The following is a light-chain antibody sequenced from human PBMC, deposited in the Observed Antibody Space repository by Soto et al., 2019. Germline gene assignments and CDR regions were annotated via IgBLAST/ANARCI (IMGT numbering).Light chain of an antibody. J-gene: IGLJ2*01. CDR3: QSADSSGTYVV. Sequence: SYELTQPPSVSVSPGQTARITCSGDALAKQYAYWYQQKPGQAPVLVIYKDSERPSGIPERFSGSRSGTTVTLTISGVQAEDEADYYCQSADSSGTYVVFGGGTQLTVL. V-gene: IGLV3-25*03. CDR1: ALAKQY. CDR2: KDS.